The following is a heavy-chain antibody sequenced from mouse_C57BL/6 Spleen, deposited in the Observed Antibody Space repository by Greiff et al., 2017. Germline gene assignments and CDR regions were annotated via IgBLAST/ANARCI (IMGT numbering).Heavy chain of an antibody. D-gene: IGHD2-4*01. V-gene: IGHV1-42*01. CDR3: ARFDYVLMDY. CDR2: INPSTGGT. CDR1: GYSFTGYY. Sequence: VQLKESGPELVKPGASVKISCKASGYSFTGYYMNWVKQSPEKSLEWIGEINPSTGGTTYNQKFKAKATLTVDKSSSTAYMQLKSLTSEDSAVYYCARFDYVLMDYWGQGTSVTVSS. J-gene: IGHJ4*01.